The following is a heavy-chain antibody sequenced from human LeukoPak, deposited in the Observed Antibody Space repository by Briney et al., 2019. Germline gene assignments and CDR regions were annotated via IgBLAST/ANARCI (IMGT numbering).Heavy chain of an antibody. D-gene: IGHD3-3*01. V-gene: IGHV4-30-2*01. Sequence: KSSETLSLTCAVSGGSISSGGYSWSWIRQPPGKGLEWIGYIYHSGSTYYNPSLKSRVTISVDRSKNQFSLKLSSVTAADTAVYYCARSLRFSTYDYWGQGTLVTVSP. CDR3: ARSLRFSTYDY. CDR1: GGSISSGGYS. J-gene: IGHJ4*02. CDR2: IYHSGST.